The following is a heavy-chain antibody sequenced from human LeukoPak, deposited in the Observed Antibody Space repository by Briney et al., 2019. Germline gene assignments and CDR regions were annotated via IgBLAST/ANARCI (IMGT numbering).Heavy chain of an antibody. D-gene: IGHD6-13*01. J-gene: IGHJ4*02. V-gene: IGHV3-23*01. Sequence: GGSLRLSCAASGFTFSSYAMSWVRQAPGKGLEWVSAISGSGGSTYYADSVKGRFTISRDNSKNTLYLQMNGLRAEDTAVYYCAKVVAAAGTPHFDYWGQGTLVTVSS. CDR3: AKVVAAAGTPHFDY. CDR1: GFTFSSYA. CDR2: ISGSGGST.